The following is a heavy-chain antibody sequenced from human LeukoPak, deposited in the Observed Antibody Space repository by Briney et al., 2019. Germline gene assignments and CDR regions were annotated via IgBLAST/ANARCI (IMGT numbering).Heavy chain of an antibody. Sequence: PSETLSLTCAVYGGSFSGYYWSWIRQPPGKGLEWIGEINHSGSTNYNPSLKSRVTMSVDTSKTQFSLKLSSVTAADTAVYYCARDSRTQYSSGWYYFDYWGQGTLVTVSS. CDR1: GGSFSGYY. D-gene: IGHD6-19*01. CDR3: ARDSRTQYSSGWYYFDY. CDR2: INHSGST. V-gene: IGHV4-34*01. J-gene: IGHJ4*02.